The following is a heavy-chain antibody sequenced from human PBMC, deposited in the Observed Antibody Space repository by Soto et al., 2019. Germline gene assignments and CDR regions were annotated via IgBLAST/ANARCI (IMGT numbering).Heavy chain of an antibody. D-gene: IGHD6-19*01. J-gene: IGHJ4*02. Sequence: PGGSLRLSCAASGFTLSSYSMNWVRQAPGKGLEWVSSISSSSTYIYYADSVKGRFTISRDNAKNSVYLQMNSLRAEDTAVYYCAKWLGRSAWDCWGQGTLVTVSS. CDR1: GFTLSSYS. CDR3: AKWLGRSAWDC. CDR2: ISSSSTYI. V-gene: IGHV3-21*01.